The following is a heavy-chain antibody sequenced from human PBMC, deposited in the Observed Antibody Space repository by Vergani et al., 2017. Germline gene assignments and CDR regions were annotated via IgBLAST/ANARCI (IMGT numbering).Heavy chain of an antibody. Sequence: VSCKASGYTFTGYYMHWVRQAPGQGLEWMGWINPNSGGTNYAQKFQGRVTMTRDTSISTAYMELSRLRSDDTAVYYCARGSYDILTGSPYYYYGMDVWGQGTTVTVSS. D-gene: IGHD3-9*01. V-gene: IGHV1-2*02. CDR3: ARGSYDILTGSPYYYYGMDV. J-gene: IGHJ6*02. CDR2: INPNSGGT. CDR1: GYTFTGYY.